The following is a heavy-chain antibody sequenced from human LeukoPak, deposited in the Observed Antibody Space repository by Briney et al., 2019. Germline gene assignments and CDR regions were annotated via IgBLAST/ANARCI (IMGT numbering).Heavy chain of an antibody. D-gene: IGHD1-26*01. CDR1: GGSISSYY. J-gene: IGHJ3*01. V-gene: IGHV4-4*07. Sequence: SETLSLTCTVSGGSISSYYWSWIRQPAGKGLEWIGRIYTSGSTNYNPSLLSRVTISVDTSKNQFSLKLRSVTAADTAVYYCARPFSGSYSDAFDLWAKGQWPPSLQ. CDR2: IYTSGST. CDR3: ARPFSGSYSDAFDL.